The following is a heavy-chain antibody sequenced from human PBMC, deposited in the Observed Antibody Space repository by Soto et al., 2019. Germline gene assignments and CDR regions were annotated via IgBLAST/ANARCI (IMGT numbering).Heavy chain of an antibody. CDR3: ARREGDDYVWGSYKDGFDM. J-gene: IGHJ3*02. CDR1: AFSLNTTALG. CDR2: IYWHGDK. V-gene: IGHV2-5*01. Sequence: QITLKESGPTLVKPTQTLTLTCTFSAFSLNTTALGVGWLRPPPGKTLQWHALIYWHGDKRYSPSLKSSLAITKDTSRYQVVLKVADMDPVATATYYCARREGDDYVWGSYKDGFDMWGRGTMVTVSS. D-gene: IGHD3-16*01.